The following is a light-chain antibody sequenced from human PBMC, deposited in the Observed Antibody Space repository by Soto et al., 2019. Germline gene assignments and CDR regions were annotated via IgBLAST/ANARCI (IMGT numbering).Light chain of an antibody. CDR1: SSNIGAGYD. CDR3: QSYDSSLSGWV. CDR2: GNS. Sequence: QAVVTQPPSVSGAPGQRVTISCTGSSSNIGAGYDVHWYQQLPGTAPNLLIYGNSNRPXXXPDXXSGSKSGTSASLAITGXXXXXXXXYYCQSYDSSLSGWVFGGGTKLTVL. J-gene: IGLJ3*02. V-gene: IGLV1-40*01.